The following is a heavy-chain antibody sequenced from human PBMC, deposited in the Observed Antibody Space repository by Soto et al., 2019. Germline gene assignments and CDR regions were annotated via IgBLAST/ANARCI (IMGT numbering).Heavy chain of an antibody. V-gene: IGHV4-4*02. CDR2: IYHSGST. Sequence: QVQLQESGPGLVKPSGTLSLTCAVSGGSISSSNWWSWVRQPPGKGLEWIGEIYHSGSTNYNPSHKDRVTISVDKSKNQFSLKLSSVTAADTAVYYCARVSGSYYYGMDVWGQGTTVTVSS. CDR1: GGSISSSNW. CDR3: ARVSGSYYYGMDV. J-gene: IGHJ6*02. D-gene: IGHD1-26*01.